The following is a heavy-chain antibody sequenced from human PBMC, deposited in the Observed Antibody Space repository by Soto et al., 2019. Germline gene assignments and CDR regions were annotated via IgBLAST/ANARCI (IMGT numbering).Heavy chain of an antibody. V-gene: IGHV1-18*01. CDR2: ISAYNTNT. CDR1: GYTFTSYH. J-gene: IGHJ4*02. Sequence: QVQLVQCGAEVKKPGASVKVSCKTSGYTFTSYHISWVRQAPGQGLEWMGWISAYNTNTNYAQKFQGRVTMTTDTVTSTAYMELRSLRSDDTAVYYCASDTPPTDYWGQGTLVTVSS. CDR3: ASDTPPTDY.